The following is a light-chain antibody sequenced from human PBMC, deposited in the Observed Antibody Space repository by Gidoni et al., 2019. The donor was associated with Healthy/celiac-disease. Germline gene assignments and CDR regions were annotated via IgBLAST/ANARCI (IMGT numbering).Light chain of an antibody. Sequence: DIQMTQSPSSLSASVGDRVTITCRASQSSSSYLNWYQQKPGKAPKLLIYAASSLQSGVPSRFSGRGSGTDFTLTSSSLQPEDFATYYCQQSYSTPPWTFGQGTKVEIK. J-gene: IGKJ1*01. CDR1: QSSSSY. CDR3: QQSYSTPPWT. V-gene: IGKV1-39*01. CDR2: AAS.